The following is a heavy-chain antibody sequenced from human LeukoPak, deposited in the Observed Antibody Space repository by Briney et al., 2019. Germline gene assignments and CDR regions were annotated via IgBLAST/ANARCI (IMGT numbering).Heavy chain of an antibody. J-gene: IGHJ5*02. V-gene: IGHV4-30-2*01. CDR2: IYHSGST. D-gene: IGHD3-10*01. CDR1: GGSISSGGYS. Sequence: SQTLSLTCAVSGGSISSGGYSWSWIRQPPGKGLEWIRYIYHSGSTYYNPSLKSRVTISVDRSKNQFSLKLSSVTAADTAVYYCARGQYYYGSGSFWFDPWGQGTLVTVSS. CDR3: ARGQYYYGSGSFWFDP.